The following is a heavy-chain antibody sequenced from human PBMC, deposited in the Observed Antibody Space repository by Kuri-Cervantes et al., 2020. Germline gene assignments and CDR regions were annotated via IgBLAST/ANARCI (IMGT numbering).Heavy chain of an antibody. V-gene: IGHV3-30-3*01. CDR3: ARGRPSGSYYAALY. CDR2: ISYDGSNK. J-gene: IGHJ4*02. CDR1: GFTFSSYA. Sequence: GEFLKISCAASGFTFSSYAMHWVRQAPGKGLEWVAVISYDGSNKYYADSVKGRFTISRDNSKNTLYLQMNSLRAEDTAVYYCARGRPSGSYYAALYWGQGTLVTVSS. D-gene: IGHD1-26*01.